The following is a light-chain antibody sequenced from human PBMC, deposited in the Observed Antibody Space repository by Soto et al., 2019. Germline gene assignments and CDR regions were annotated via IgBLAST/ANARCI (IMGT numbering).Light chain of an antibody. J-gene: IGKJ1*01. CDR3: QQYENYWT. Sequence: EIVLTESPGTLSLSPGKRATLSCRASQSISSSYLAWYQQRPGQAPRLLIYGASSRATGIPDRFSGSGSGTEFTLTTSNLQPDDFATYYCQQYENYWTFGQGTKVDIK. CDR1: QSISSSY. V-gene: IGKV3-20*01. CDR2: GAS.